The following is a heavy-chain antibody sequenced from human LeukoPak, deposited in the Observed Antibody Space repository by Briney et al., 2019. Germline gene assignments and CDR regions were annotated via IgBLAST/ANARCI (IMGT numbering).Heavy chain of an antibody. J-gene: IGHJ3*02. V-gene: IGHV3-33*06. Sequence: GGSLRLSCAASGFTFNNYGMHWVRQAPGKGLEWVAVIWHDGSNKYYADSVKGRFTISRDNSKNTLYLQMNSLRAEDTAVYYCAKPSLDYGDYVSAIDIWGQGTMVTVSS. CDR2: IWHDGSNK. CDR3: AKPSLDYGDYVSAIDI. D-gene: IGHD4-17*01. CDR1: GFTFNNYG.